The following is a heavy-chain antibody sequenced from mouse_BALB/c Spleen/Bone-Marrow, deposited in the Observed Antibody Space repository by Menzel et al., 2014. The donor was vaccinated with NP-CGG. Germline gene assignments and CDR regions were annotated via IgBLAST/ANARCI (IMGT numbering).Heavy chain of an antibody. CDR3: TSYDWFAY. Sequence: QVQLQQSGAELVRPGASVTLSCKASGYTFTDYEMHWVKQTPVHGLEWIGAIDPETGGTAYNQKSKGKATLTADKSSSTAYMELRSLTSEDSAVYYCTSYDWFAYWGQGTLVTVSA. J-gene: IGHJ3*01. CDR1: GYTFTDYE. D-gene: IGHD2-12*01. V-gene: IGHV1-15*01. CDR2: IDPETGGT.